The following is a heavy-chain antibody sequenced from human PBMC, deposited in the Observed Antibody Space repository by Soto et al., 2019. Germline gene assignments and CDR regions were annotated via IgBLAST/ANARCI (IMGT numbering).Heavy chain of an antibody. CDR3: ATGLSQYTPPALFDY. D-gene: IGHD2-2*02. V-gene: IGHV3-23*01. CDR1: GFTFTSYA. J-gene: IGHJ4*02. Sequence: EVQLLESGGGLVRPGGSLRLSCAASGFTFTSYAMSWVRQAPGKGLEWVSTISGSDGRTYYTDSVKGRFTISRDNSRNTASLQRNTLTVDDTAVYYCATGLSQYTPPALFDYWGPGTLVTVSS. CDR2: ISGSDGRT.